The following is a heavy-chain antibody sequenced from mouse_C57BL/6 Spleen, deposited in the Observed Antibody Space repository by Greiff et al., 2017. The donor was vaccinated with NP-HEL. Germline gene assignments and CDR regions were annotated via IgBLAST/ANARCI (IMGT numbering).Heavy chain of an antibody. CDR2: IYPRSGNT. J-gene: IGHJ3*01. V-gene: IGHV1-81*01. CDR1: GYTFTSYG. Sequence: QVQLQQSGAELARPGASVKLSCKASGYTFTSYGISWVKQRTGQGLEWIGEIYPRSGNTYYNEKFKGKATLTADKASSTAYMELRSLTSEDSAVYVCARLGLPGSTMVTTGFAYWGQGTLVTVSA. D-gene: IGHD2-2*01. CDR3: ARLGLPGSTMVTTGFAY.